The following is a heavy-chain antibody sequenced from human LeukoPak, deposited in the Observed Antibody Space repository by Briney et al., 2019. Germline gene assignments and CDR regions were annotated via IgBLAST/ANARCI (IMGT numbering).Heavy chain of an antibody. J-gene: IGHJ4*02. CDR2: ISCNDGST. Sequence: GGSLRLSCAASGFTFSSHAMTWVRQAPGKGLEWVSVISCNDGSTYYADSVKGRFTISRDNSKSTLYLQMNSLRAEDTAVYYCARGDYYGSGSYYSVFDYWGQGTLVT. CDR1: GFTFSSHA. D-gene: IGHD3-10*01. CDR3: ARGDYYGSGSYYSVFDY. V-gene: IGHV3-23*01.